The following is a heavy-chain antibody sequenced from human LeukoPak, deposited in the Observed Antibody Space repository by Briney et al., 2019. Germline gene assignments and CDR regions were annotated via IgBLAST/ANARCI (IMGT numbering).Heavy chain of an antibody. D-gene: IGHD3-10*01. V-gene: IGHV3-30*02. Sequence: GGSLRLSCAASGFTFSSYGMHWVRQAPGKGLEWVAFIRYDGSNKYYADSVKGRFTISRDNSKNTLYLQMNSLRAEDTAVYYCAKDINGSGSYLPRDYMDVWGKGTTVTVSS. J-gene: IGHJ6*03. CDR2: IRYDGSNK. CDR1: GFTFSSYG. CDR3: AKDINGSGSYLPRDYMDV.